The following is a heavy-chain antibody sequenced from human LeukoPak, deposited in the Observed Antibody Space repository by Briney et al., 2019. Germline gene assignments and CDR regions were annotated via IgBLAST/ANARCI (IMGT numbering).Heavy chain of an antibody. CDR2: ISSSSSYI. CDR1: GFTFSSYS. V-gene: IGHV3-21*01. J-gene: IGHJ4*02. D-gene: IGHD3-9*01. CDR3: ARVWYYDILTGYNPTEDYYFDY. Sequence: GGSLRLSCAASGFTFSSYSMNWVRQAPGKGLEWVSSISSSSSYIYYADSVKGRFTISRDNAKNSLYLQMNSLRAEDTAVYYCARVWYYDILTGYNPTEDYYFDYWGQGTLVTVSS.